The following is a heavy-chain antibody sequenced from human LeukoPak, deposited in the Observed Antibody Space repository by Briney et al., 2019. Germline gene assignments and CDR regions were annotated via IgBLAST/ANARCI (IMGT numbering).Heavy chain of an antibody. D-gene: IGHD3-10*01. CDR3: ARDGRYYGSGSYYISHFFDY. V-gene: IGHV3-30*01. J-gene: IGHJ4*02. CDR2: ISYDGSNK. CDR1: GLTFSSYA. Sequence: PGRSLRLSCAASGLTFSSYAMHWVRQAPGKGLEWVAVISYDGSNKYYADSVKGRFTISRDNSKNTLYLQMNSLRAEDTAVYYCARDGRYYGSGSYYISHFFDYWGQGTLVTVSS.